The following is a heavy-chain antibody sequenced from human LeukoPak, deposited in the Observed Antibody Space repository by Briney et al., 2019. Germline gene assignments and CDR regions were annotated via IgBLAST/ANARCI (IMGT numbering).Heavy chain of an antibody. V-gene: IGHV3-23*01. CDR1: GFTFSTYA. D-gene: IGHD3-10*01. Sequence: QPGRSLRLSCAASGFTFSTYAMSWVRQAPGKGLEWVSAISGSGDNTYYADSVKGRFTVSRDNSKNTLYLQMNSLRAEDTAFYYCAKDSSMVRGVINYWGQGTLVTVSS. CDR3: AKDSSMVRGVINY. CDR2: ISGSGDNT. J-gene: IGHJ4*02.